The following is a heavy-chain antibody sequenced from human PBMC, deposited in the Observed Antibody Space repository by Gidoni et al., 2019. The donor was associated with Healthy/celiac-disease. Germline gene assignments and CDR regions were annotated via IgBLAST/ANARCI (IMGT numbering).Heavy chain of an antibody. V-gene: IGHV3-23*01. CDR3: AKYYYDSSGYYYEYYYGMDV. J-gene: IGHJ6*02. Sequence: EVQLLESGGGLVQPGGSLRLSCAASGFTFSSSALSWVRQAPGKGLEWVSAISGSGGSTYYADSVKGRFTISRDNSKNTLYLQMNSLRAEDTAVYYCAKYYYDSSGYYYEYYYGMDVWGQGTTVTVSS. CDR1: GFTFSSSA. D-gene: IGHD3-22*01. CDR2: ISGSGGST.